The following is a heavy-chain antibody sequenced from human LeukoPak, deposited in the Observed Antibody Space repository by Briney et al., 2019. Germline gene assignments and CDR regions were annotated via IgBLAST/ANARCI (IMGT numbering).Heavy chain of an antibody. CDR2: IHYSGST. V-gene: IGHV4-59*08. J-gene: IGHJ4*02. D-gene: IGHD5/OR15-5a*01. CDR3: ASGMVSRFDN. CDR1: GDSISSNY. Sequence: SETLSLTCTVSGDSISSNYWSWVRRPPGKGLEWVGYIHYSGSTNYNPSLKSRVTLSVDMSKNQFSLRLSSVTAADTALYYCASGMVSRFDNWGQGTLVTVSS.